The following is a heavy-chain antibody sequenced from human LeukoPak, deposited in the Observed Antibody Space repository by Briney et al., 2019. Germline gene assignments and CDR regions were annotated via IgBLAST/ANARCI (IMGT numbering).Heavy chain of an antibody. CDR2: IYYSGST. Sequence: PSETLSLTCTVSGGSISSYYWSWIRQPPGKGLEWIGYIYYSGSTNYNPSLKSRVTISVDTSKNQFSLKLSSVTAADTAVYYCARHGVSGYSGYDLTYYFDYWGQGTLVTVSS. CDR1: GGSISSYY. D-gene: IGHD5-12*01. CDR3: ARHGVSGYSGYDLTYYFDY. V-gene: IGHV4-59*08. J-gene: IGHJ4*02.